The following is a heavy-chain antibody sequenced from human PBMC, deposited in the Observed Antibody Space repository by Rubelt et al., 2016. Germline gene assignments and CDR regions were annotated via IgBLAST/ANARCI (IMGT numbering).Heavy chain of an antibody. V-gene: IGHV4-31*03. D-gene: IGHD7-27*01. CDR2: IYDSVST. CDR3: ARISAILGRGASYFQH. CDR1: GGSVSSGGYY. Sequence: QVHLQESGPGLVKPSQTLSLTCTVSGGSVSSGGYYWSWIRQHPGKGLEWIGYIYDSVSTFYNPSLRNRVTMSIDTSKHQFSLKLNSVTAADTAVDYCARISAILGRGASYFQHWGQGTLVTVSS. J-gene: IGHJ1*01.